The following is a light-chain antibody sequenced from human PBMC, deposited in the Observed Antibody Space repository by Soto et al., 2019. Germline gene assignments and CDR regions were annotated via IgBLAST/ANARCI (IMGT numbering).Light chain of an antibody. CDR3: QQYNSYSPYT. V-gene: IGKV1-5*01. CDR1: QSISSW. CDR2: DAS. Sequence: DIQMTQSPSTLYASVGDRVTITCRASQSISSWLAWYQQKPGKAPKLLIYDASSLESGVPSRFSGSGAGTEFTLTISRLQPDDFATYYCQQYNSYSPYTFGQGTKLEIK. J-gene: IGKJ2*01.